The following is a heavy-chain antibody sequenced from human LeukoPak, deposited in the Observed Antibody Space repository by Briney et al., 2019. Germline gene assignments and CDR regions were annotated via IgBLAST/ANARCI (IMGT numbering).Heavy chain of an antibody. V-gene: IGHV4-39*01. CDR1: GGSISRTSYY. J-gene: IGHJ4*02. D-gene: IGHD3-10*01. CDR3: GRVILGEAKSPIDC. CDR2: ISYSANT. Sequence: SETLSLTCTVSGGSISRTSYYWGWIRQPPGKGLEWIGVISYSANTYYNPSLKSRVTISVDTSKNPFSLKLTSVTAADTAVYYCGRVILGEAKSPIDCWGQGTLVTVSS.